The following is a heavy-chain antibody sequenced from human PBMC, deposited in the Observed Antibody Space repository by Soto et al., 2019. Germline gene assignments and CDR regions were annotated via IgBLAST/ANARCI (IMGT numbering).Heavy chain of an antibody. J-gene: IGHJ3*02. D-gene: IGHD4-17*01. V-gene: IGHV1-18*01. CDR2: ISAYNGNT. CDR1: GYTFTSYG. CDR3: ARDRDYGDYGSAYDI. Sequence: ASVKVSCKASGYTFTSYGISWVRQAPGQGLEWMGWISAYNGNTNYAQKLQGRVTMTTDTSTSTAYMELRSLRSDDTAVYYCARDRDYGDYGSAYDISRQGTMDIVSS.